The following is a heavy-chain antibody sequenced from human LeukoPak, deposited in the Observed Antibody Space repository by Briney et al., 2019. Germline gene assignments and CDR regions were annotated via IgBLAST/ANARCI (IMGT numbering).Heavy chain of an antibody. J-gene: IGHJ4*02. D-gene: IGHD5-12*01. CDR3: AREYN. CDR1: GFTFSRNW. CDR2: IKQDGSEA. Sequence: GGSLRLSCAASGFTFSRNWMSWVRQAPGKGLEWVASIKQDGSEAHYGDSVKGRFTISRDNAKNSLFLLMNSLTAEDTAMYYCAREYNWGQGTLVAVSS. V-gene: IGHV3-7*01.